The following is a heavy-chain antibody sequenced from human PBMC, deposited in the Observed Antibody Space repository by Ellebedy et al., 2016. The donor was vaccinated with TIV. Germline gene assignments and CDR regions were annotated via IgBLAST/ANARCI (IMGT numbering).Heavy chain of an antibody. Sequence: SETLSLTXAVYGGSFSGYYWSWIRQPPGKGLEWIGEINHSGSTNYNPSLKSRVTISVDRSKNQFSLKLSSVTAADTGVYYCARVIRLNGDYWNDYWGQGTLVIVSS. J-gene: IGHJ4*02. CDR2: INHSGST. CDR1: GGSFSGYY. V-gene: IGHV4-34*01. CDR3: ARVIRLNGDYWNDY. D-gene: IGHD4-17*01.